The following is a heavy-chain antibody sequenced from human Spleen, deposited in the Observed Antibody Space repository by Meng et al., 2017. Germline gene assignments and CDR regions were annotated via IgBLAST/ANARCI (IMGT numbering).Heavy chain of an antibody. J-gene: IGHJ4*02. CDR3: ARVGESGDSLDS. CDR2: IYHIGST. V-gene: IGHV4-4*02. Sequence: GQLQGSGPGLVKPSGTLSLTCVVSGASIIGSHWWSWVRQPPGKGLEWIGEIYHIGSTNYNPSLKSRVTILVDKSKNEFSLDLSSVTAADTAVYYCARVGESGDSLDSWGQGTLVTVSS. D-gene: IGHD2-21*01. CDR1: GASIIGSHW.